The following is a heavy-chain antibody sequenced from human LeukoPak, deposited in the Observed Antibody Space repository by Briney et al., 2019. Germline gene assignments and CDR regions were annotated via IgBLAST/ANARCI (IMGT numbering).Heavy chain of an antibody. V-gene: IGHV3-30*04. D-gene: IGHD2-2*01. Sequence: GGSLRLSCAASGFTFSSYAMHWVRQAPGKGLEWVAVISYDGSNKYYADSVKGRFTISRDNSKNTLYLQMNSLRAEDTAVYYCARAGRRYCSSTSCFFAYWGQGTLVTVS. CDR3: ARAGRRYCSSTSCFFAY. CDR1: GFTFSSYA. CDR2: ISYDGSNK. J-gene: IGHJ4*01.